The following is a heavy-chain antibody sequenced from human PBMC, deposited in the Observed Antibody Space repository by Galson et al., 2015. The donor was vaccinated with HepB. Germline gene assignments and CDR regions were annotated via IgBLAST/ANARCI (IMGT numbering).Heavy chain of an antibody. D-gene: IGHD5-12*01. J-gene: IGHJ4*02. CDR3: ARDLYSGYVTFDY. Sequence: SLRLSCAASGFTFSSYSMNWVRQAPGKGLEWVSSISSSSSYIYYADSVKGRFTISRDNAKNSLYLQMNSLRAEDTVVYYCARDLYSGYVTFDYWGQGTLVTVSS. V-gene: IGHV3-21*01. CDR1: GFTFSSYS. CDR2: ISSSSSYI.